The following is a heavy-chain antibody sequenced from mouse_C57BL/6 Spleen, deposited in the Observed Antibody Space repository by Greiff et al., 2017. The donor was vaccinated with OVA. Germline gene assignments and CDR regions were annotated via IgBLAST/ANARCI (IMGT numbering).Heavy chain of an antibody. D-gene: IGHD2-2*01. V-gene: IGHV1-76*01. CDR3: ARDGYDVAMDY. CDR2: IYPGSGNT. J-gene: IGHJ4*01. Sequence: QVQLQQSGAELVRPGASVKLSCKASGYTFTDYYINWVKQRPGQGLEWIARIYPGSGNTYYNEKFKGKATLTAEKSSSTAYMQLSSLTSEDSAVYFCARDGYDVAMDYWGQGTSVTVSS. CDR1: GYTFTDYY.